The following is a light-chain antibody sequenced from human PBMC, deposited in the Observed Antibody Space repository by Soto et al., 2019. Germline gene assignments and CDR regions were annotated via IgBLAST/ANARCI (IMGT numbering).Light chain of an antibody. CDR2: DAS. CDR3: QQRYNWPIT. CDR1: QSLSRS. V-gene: IGKV3-11*01. Sequence: EIVLTQSPGTLSLSPGERATLSCRASQSLSRSLSWYQQKPGQAPRLLIYDASNRATGIPDRFSGSGSGTDFTLTISSLEPEDFSVYYCQQRYNWPITFGQGTRLEIK. J-gene: IGKJ5*01.